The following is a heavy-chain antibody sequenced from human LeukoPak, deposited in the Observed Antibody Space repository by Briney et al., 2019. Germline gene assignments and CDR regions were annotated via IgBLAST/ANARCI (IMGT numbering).Heavy chain of an antibody. CDR3: ARTFNYYDSSDLSDY. J-gene: IGHJ4*02. CDR1: GYTFTGYY. V-gene: IGHV1-8*02. D-gene: IGHD3-22*01. Sequence: GASVKVSCKASGYTFTGYYMHWVRQATGQGLEWMGWMNPNSGNTGYAQKFQGRVTMTRNTSISTAYMELSSLRSEDTAVYYCARTFNYYDSSDLSDYWGQGTLVTVSS. CDR2: MNPNSGNT.